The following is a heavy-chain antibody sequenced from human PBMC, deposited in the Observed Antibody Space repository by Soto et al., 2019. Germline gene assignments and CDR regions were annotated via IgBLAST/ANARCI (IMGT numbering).Heavy chain of an antibody. Sequence: QMQLVESGGGVVQPGKSLRLSCGGSGFPFSVYGIHWVRQAPGKGLEWVAVIWSDGSNKYYGDSVKGRFTISRDKSKNTLYLPINSLRGGDTGVDYWVRASGPFYLLGRGTLVTVSS. V-gene: IGHV3-33*01. CDR1: GFPFSVYG. CDR2: IWSDGSNK. J-gene: IGHJ2*01. CDR3: VRASGPFYL.